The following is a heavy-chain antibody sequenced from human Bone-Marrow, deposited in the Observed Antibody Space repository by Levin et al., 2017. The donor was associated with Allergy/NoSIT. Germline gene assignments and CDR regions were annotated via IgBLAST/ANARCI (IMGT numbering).Heavy chain of an antibody. D-gene: IGHD3-10*01. J-gene: IGHJ3*02. CDR2: IYYSGST. CDR1: GGSISSYY. CDR3: AGWGSANDAFDI. V-gene: IGHV4-59*01. Sequence: SETLSLTCTVSGGSISSYYWSWVRQPPGKGLEWIGYIYYSGSTNYNPSLKSRLTFSIDTSKNHFSLKLRSVTAADTAVYYCAGWGSANDAFDIWGQGTMVTVSS.